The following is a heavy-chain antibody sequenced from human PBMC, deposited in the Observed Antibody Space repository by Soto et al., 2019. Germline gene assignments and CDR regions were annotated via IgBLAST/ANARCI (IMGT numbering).Heavy chain of an antibody. CDR3: ATREGIHDPFDI. V-gene: IGHV4-4*02. CDR1: VVSISSSQW. Sequence: SETLSLTCAFSVVSISSSQWWSWVRQSPGKGLEWIGEIYHSGSTNYNPSLYSRVTMSLDKSKNQFSLKLTSVTAADTAVYYCATREGIHDPFDIWGQGTMVIVSS. CDR2: IYHSGST. D-gene: IGHD1-26*01. J-gene: IGHJ3*02.